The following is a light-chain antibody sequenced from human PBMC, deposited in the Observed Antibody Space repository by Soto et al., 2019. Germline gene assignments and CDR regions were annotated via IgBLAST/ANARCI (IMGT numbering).Light chain of an antibody. V-gene: IGKV1-6*01. CDR2: SAS. CDR1: QGIRID. CDR3: LQDYNFPYT. Sequence: AIQMTQSPSSLSASVGDRVTITCRASQGIRIDLGWYQQKPGKAPNLLISSASRVQSGVPSRFSGSGSGTDFILTISSLRPEDSATYYCLQDYNFPYTFGQGTKLEI. J-gene: IGKJ2*01.